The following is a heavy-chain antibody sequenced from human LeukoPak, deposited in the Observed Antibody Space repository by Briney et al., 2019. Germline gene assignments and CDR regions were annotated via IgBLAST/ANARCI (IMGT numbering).Heavy chain of an antibody. V-gene: IGHV4-4*07. J-gene: IGHJ4*02. CDR3: ARGPYKYDSSGNFDY. CDR1: GGSINTYY. D-gene: IGHD3-22*01. Sequence: SETLSLTCTVSGGSINTYYWSWIRQPAGKGLEWIGRIYTSGSTNYNPSLKSRVTISVDTSKNQFSLKLSSVTAADTVVYYCARGPYKYDSSGNFDYWGQGTLVTVSS. CDR2: IYTSGST.